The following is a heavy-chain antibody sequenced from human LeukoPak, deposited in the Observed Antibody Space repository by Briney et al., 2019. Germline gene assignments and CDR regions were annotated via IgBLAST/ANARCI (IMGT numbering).Heavy chain of an antibody. CDR3: LRDEYRAWGS. CDR1: GFIFGNHW. J-gene: IGHJ5*02. CDR2: IKEDGSEK. D-gene: IGHD4-11*01. Sequence: GGSLGLSCVASGFIFGNHWMGWVRQAPGKGLEWVADIKEDGSEKTYVDSVRGRFTISRDNAQNSLYLQMNNLRPEDTAVYYCLRDEYRAWGSWGQGTLVTVSS. V-gene: IGHV3-7*03.